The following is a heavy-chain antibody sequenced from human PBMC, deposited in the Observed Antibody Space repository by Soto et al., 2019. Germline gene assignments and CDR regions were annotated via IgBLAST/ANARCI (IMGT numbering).Heavy chain of an antibody. CDR2: VWKDGSNR. CDR3: AKVPRGYNFGYYNF. V-gene: IGHV3-30*02. D-gene: IGHD5-18*01. Sequence: HPRGALLLSCAASDITFRDHGMGWVRQAPGKGLEWVAGVWKDGSNRYYVDSVKGRFTISRDNSKNTLYVQMNSLRDEDTAVYYCAKVPRGYNFGYYNFWGQGTLVTVSS. CDR1: DITFRDHG. J-gene: IGHJ4*02.